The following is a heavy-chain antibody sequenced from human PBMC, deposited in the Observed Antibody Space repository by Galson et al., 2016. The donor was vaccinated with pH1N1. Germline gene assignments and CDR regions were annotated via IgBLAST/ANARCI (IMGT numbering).Heavy chain of an antibody. CDR3: ARGAVNNAFAD. V-gene: IGHV1-18*01. CDR1: GYTFTSFG. Sequence: SVKVSCKASGYTFTSFGITWVRQAPGQGLEWMGWINAHNGHTDYAQRLQGRVAMTIDTSTSTAYMELRSLRSDDTAGYFCARGAVNNAFADWGQGKMVTVSS. CDR2: INAHNGHT. D-gene: IGHD2/OR15-2a*01. J-gene: IGHJ3*01.